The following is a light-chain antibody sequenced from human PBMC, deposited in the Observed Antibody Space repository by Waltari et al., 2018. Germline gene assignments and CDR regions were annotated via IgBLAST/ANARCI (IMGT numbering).Light chain of an antibody. CDR3: QQYYNWPVT. V-gene: IGKV3-15*01. CDR1: QSVSDS. Sequence: EIVITQSPATLSVSPGERVTLSCRASQSVSDSVAWDQQKPGQAPRLLIYGASNRATGIPARFSDSGSGTQFTLTISNIQSEDFAVYYCQQYYNWPVTFGPGTKVDIK. J-gene: IGKJ3*01. CDR2: GAS.